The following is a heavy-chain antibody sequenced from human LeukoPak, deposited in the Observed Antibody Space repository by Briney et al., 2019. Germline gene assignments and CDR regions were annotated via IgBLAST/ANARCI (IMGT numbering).Heavy chain of an antibody. CDR3: ARIEWERLGRAFDI. Sequence: PGWSLRLPCAASGFTVSDNYMTWVRQAPGKGLEWVSSIYSAGATHYAESVKGRFTISRDNSKNTLYLQMNSLRAEDMAVYYCARIEWERLGRAFDIWGQGTMVTVSS. D-gene: IGHD1-26*01. V-gene: IGHV3-53*01. J-gene: IGHJ3*02. CDR2: IYSAGAT. CDR1: GFTVSDNY.